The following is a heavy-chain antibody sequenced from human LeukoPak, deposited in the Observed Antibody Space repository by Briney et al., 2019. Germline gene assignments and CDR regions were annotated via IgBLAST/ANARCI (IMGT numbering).Heavy chain of an antibody. CDR2: IHHSGST. D-gene: IGHD6-19*01. V-gene: IGHV4-38-2*02. J-gene: IGHJ4*02. Sequence: PSETLSLTCTVSGYSISSGYYWGWIRQPPGKGPEWIGSIHHSGSTYSNPSLKSRVTISVDTSKNQFSLKLNSVTAADTAVYYCAREAQYSSALTHNDYWSQGTLVTVSS. CDR1: GYSISSGYY. CDR3: AREAQYSSALTHNDY.